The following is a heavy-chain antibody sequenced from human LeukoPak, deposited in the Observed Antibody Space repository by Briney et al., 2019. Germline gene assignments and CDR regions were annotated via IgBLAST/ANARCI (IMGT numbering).Heavy chain of an antibody. CDR1: GITFSNFA. CDR3: AKGGLRGGVNYYLSDY. V-gene: IGHV3-23*01. D-gene: IGHD1-26*01. CDR2: ISGSGAGT. Sequence: GGSLRLSCAASGITFSNFAMSWVRQAPGKGLEWVSAISGSGAGTYYADSVKGRFTISRDNSKNTVDLQMNSLRAEDTAVYYCAKGGLRGGVNYYLSDYWGQGTLVT. J-gene: IGHJ4*02.